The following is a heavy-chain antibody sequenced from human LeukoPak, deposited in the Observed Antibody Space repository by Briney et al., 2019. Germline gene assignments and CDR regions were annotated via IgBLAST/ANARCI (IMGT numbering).Heavy chain of an antibody. CDR1: GFAFSTYG. D-gene: IGHD6-19*01. V-gene: IGHV3-23*01. CDR3: AKAVAGTPNDAFDI. Sequence: PGGSLRLSCAAYGFAFSTYGMSWVRQAPGRGLEWVSTISGSGGSTYYADSVKGRFTISRDNSKNTLYLQMNSLRAEDTAVYYCAKAVAGTPNDAFDIWGQGTMVTVSS. CDR2: ISGSGGST. J-gene: IGHJ3*02.